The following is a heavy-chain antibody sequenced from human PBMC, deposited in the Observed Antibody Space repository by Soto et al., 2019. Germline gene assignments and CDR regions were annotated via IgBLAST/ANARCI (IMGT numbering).Heavy chain of an antibody. D-gene: IGHD3-22*01. CDR2: ISSSSSYI. CDR3: AREDDSSGYYYGPLDY. Sequence: GGALRLSFSASVFPFISYSMNWVRPAPGKGLEWVSSISSSSSYIYYADSVKGRFTISRDNAKNSLYLQMNSLRAEDTAVYYCAREDDSSGYYYGPLDYWGQGTRVNVSA. J-gene: IGHJ4*02. V-gene: IGHV3-21*01. CDR1: VFPFISYS.